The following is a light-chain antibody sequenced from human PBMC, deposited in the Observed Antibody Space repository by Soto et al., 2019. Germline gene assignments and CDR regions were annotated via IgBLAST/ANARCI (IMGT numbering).Light chain of an antibody. CDR1: SSDIGSYNY. Sequence: QSALTQPASLSGSPGQSITISCTGTSSDIGSYNYVSWYQQHPGKAPKLMIFDFSYRPSGISDRFSGSKSGNTASLTISGLQPEDEADYYCSSYGASSTLFGGGTQLTVL. V-gene: IGLV2-14*03. CDR2: DFS. J-gene: IGLJ3*02. CDR3: SSYGASSTL.